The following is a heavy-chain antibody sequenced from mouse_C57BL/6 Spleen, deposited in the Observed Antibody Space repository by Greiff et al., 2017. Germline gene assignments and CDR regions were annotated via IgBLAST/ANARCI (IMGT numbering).Heavy chain of an antibody. CDR2: IYPGDGDT. CDR1: GYAFSSYW. Sequence: VKLMESGAELVKPGASVKISCKASGYAFSSYWMNWVKQRPGKGLEWIGQIYPGDGDTNYNGKFKGKATLTADNSSSTAYMQLSSLTSEVSAVYFGARGGATVVASYYYAMDYWGQGTSVTVSS. V-gene: IGHV1-80*01. J-gene: IGHJ4*01. CDR3: ARGGATVVASYYYAMDY. D-gene: IGHD1-1*01.